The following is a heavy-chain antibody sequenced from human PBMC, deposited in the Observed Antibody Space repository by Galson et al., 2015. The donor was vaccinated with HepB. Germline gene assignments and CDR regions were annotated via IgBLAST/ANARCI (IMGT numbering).Heavy chain of an antibody. CDR3: ARWGAVAGTYGMDV. CDR2: ISYDGSNK. D-gene: IGHD6-19*01. V-gene: IGHV3-30*03. Sequence: SLRLSCAASGFTFSSYGMHWVRQAPGKGLEWVAVISYDGSNKYYADSVKGRFTISRDNSKNTLYLQMNSLRAEDTAVYYCARWGAVAGTYGMDVWGQGTTVTVSS. J-gene: IGHJ6*02. CDR1: GFTFSSYG.